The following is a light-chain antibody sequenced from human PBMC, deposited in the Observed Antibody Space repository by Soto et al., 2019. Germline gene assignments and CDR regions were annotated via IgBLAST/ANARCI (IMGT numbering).Light chain of an antibody. CDR1: QNVNGW. J-gene: IGKJ1*01. CDR2: KAS. V-gene: IGKV1-5*03. CDR3: QQYDNRCT. Sequence: DIQMTQSPSTLSASVGDRVTITCRASQNVNGWLAWYQQKPGKAPKLLINKASTLESGGPSRFSGRGFGTELTLTISSLQTDNFATYYCQQYDNRCTYGQGTKVEVK.